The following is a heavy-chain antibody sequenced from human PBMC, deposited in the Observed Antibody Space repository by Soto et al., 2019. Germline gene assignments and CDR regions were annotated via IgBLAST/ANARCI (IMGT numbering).Heavy chain of an antibody. CDR3: ARVVRGGMDV. CDR2: ISYDGSNK. Sequence: GSLRLSCAASGFTFSSYAMHWVRQAPGKGLEWVAVISYDGSNKYYADSVKGRFTISRDNSKNTLYLQMNSLRAEDTAVYYCARVVRGGMDVWGQGTTVTVSS. J-gene: IGHJ6*02. V-gene: IGHV3-30-3*01. CDR1: GFTFSSYA. D-gene: IGHD1-26*01.